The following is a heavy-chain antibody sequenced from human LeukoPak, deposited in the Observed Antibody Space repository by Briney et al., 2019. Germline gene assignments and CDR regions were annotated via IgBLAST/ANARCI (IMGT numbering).Heavy chain of an antibody. CDR1: GYPFTGYF. Sequence: ASVKVSCKASGYPFTGYFIHWVRRAPGLGLEWMGWINPNSGGTNYAQKFQGWVTMTRDTSINTAYMELSSLKSDDTAVYYCARADYYDSIGDAFDTWGQGTMVTVSS. D-gene: IGHD3-22*01. CDR3: ARADYYDSIGDAFDT. CDR2: INPNSGGT. V-gene: IGHV1-2*04. J-gene: IGHJ3*02.